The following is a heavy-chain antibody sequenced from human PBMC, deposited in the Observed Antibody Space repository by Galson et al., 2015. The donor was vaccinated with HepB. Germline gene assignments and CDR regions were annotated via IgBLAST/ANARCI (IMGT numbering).Heavy chain of an antibody. J-gene: IGHJ4*02. D-gene: IGHD3-3*01. CDR3: ARAVYDFWSGYLGSDY. CDR1: GYTFTGYY. Sequence: SVKVSCKASGYTFTGYYMHWVRQAPGQGLEWMGWINPNSGGTNYAQKFQGRVTMTRDTSISTAYMELSRLGSDDTAVYYCARAVYDFWSGYLGSDYWGQGTLVAVSS. V-gene: IGHV1-2*02. CDR2: INPNSGGT.